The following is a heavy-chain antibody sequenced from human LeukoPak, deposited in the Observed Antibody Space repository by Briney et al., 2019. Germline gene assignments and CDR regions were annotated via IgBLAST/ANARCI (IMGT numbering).Heavy chain of an antibody. Sequence: GASVKVSCKASGYTFTGYYMHGVRQAPGQGLEWMGWINPNSGGTNYAQKFQGRVTMTRDTSISTAYMELSRLRSDDTAVYYCATLPVRFLEWLLGDYWGQGTLVTVSS. CDR2: INPNSGGT. D-gene: IGHD3-3*01. CDR3: ATLPVRFLEWLLGDY. J-gene: IGHJ4*02. V-gene: IGHV1-2*02. CDR1: GYTFTGYY.